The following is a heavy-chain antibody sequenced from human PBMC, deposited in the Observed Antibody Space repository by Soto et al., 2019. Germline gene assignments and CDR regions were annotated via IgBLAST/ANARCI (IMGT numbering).Heavy chain of an antibody. CDR2: IYHSGST. Sequence: QVQLQESGPGLVMPSGTLSLSCAVCGDSVSSSYWWTWVRQSPGKRLERIGEIYHSGSTNYNPSLKSRVTISIDKSKNQFSLKLRSVTAADSAVYYCARATMDVWGKGTTVTVSS. CDR3: ARATMDV. V-gene: IGHV4-4*02. CDR1: GDSVSSSYW. J-gene: IGHJ6*04.